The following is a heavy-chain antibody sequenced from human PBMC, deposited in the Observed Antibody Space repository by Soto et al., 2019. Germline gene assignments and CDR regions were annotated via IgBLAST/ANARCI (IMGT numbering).Heavy chain of an antibody. Sequence: SVKVSCKASGGTFSSYAISWVRQAPGQGLEWVGGIIPIFGTANYAQKFQGRVTITADESTSTAYMELSSLRSEDTAVYYCASSYYYDSSGYFGYFDYWGRGTLVTVSS. J-gene: IGHJ4*02. CDR2: IIPIFGTA. CDR1: GGTFSSYA. CDR3: ASSYYYDSSGYFGYFDY. D-gene: IGHD3-22*01. V-gene: IGHV1-69*13.